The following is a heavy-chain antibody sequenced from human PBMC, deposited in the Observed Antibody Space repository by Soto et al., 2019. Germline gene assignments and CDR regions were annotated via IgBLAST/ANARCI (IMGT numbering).Heavy chain of an antibody. D-gene: IGHD3-10*01. J-gene: IGHJ4*02. CDR3: ARLLLSWPYFDY. V-gene: IGHV1-69*02. CDR1: GGTFSSYT. CDR2: IIPILGIA. Sequence: ASVKVSCKASGGTFSSYTISWVRQAPGQGLEWMGRIIPILGIANYAQKFQGRVTITADKSTSTAYMELSSLRSEDTAVYYCARLLLSWPYFDYWGQGTLVTVSS.